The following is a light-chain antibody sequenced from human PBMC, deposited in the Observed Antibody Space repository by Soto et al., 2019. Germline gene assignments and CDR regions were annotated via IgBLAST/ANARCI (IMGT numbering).Light chain of an antibody. V-gene: IGKV1-39*01. CDR1: QSISSY. CDR3: QQSYRTPLT. J-gene: IGKJ4*01. CDR2: AAS. Sequence: DIQMTQSPSSLSASVGDRVTITCRASQSISSYLNWHQQKPGKAPKLLIYAASSLQSGVPSRFSGSGSGIDFTLTISSLQPEDFATYYCQQSYRTPLTFGGGTKVEIK.